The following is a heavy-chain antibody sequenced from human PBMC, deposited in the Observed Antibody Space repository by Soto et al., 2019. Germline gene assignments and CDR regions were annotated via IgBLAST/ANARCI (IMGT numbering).Heavy chain of an antibody. CDR2: IYWDDDK. D-gene: IGHD3-3*01. Sequence: QITLNESGPTPVKPRQTLTLTCTFSGFSLTTSGVGVGWIRQSPGKSPEGLALIYWDDDKRYSPSLKSRLTSTKDTSKHQVVLTMADLDPADTATYYCAHRVLRTVFGLVTTTAIYFDFWGQGTPVAVSS. J-gene: IGHJ4*02. CDR1: GFSLTTSGVG. V-gene: IGHV2-5*02. CDR3: AHRVLRTVFGLVTTTAIYFDF.